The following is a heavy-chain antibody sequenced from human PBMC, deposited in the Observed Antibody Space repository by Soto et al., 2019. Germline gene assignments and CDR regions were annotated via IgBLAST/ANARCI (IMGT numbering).Heavy chain of an antibody. CDR1: GGSFSGYY. CDR2: INHSGST. Sequence: KPSETLSLTCAVYGGSFSGYYWSWIRQPPGKGLEWIGEINHSGSTNYNPSLKSRVTISVDTSKNQFSLKLSSVTAADTAVYYCARGYYDILTAYYNHRSCFDYWGQGTLVTVSS. CDR3: ARGYYDILTAYYNHRSCFDY. D-gene: IGHD3-9*01. J-gene: IGHJ4*02. V-gene: IGHV4-34*01.